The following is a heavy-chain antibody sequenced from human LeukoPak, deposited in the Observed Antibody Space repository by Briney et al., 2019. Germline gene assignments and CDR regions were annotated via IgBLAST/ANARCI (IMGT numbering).Heavy chain of an antibody. Sequence: PSETLSLTCAVYGGSFSGYYWSWIRQPPGKGLEWIGEINHSGSTNYNPSLKSRVTISVDTSKNQFSLRLSSLTAADTAVYYCARGALDTKTRFDYWGQGTLVTVSS. CDR2: INHSGST. CDR3: ARGALDTKTRFDY. D-gene: IGHD5-18*01. V-gene: IGHV4-34*01. J-gene: IGHJ4*02. CDR1: GGSFSGYY.